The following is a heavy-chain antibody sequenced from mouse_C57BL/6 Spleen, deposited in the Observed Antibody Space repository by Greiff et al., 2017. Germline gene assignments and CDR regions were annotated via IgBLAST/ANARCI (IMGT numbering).Heavy chain of an antibody. V-gene: IGHV1-80*01. CDR2: IYTGDGDT. CDR3: ARGGSSSWFAY. J-gene: IGHJ3*01. D-gene: IGHD1-1*01. Sequence: VQLQQSGAELVKPGASVKISCKASGYAFSSYWMNWVKQRPGKGLEWIGQIYTGDGDTNYNGKFKGKATLTADKSSSTAYMQLSSLTSEDSSVYFCARGGSSSWFAYWGQGTLVTVSA. CDR1: GYAFSSYW.